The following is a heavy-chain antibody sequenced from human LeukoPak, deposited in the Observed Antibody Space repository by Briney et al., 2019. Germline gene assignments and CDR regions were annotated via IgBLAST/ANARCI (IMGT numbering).Heavy chain of an antibody. CDR3: ARDRDIVATIFYY. Sequence: GGSLRLSCAASGFTFSSYSMNWVRQAPGKGLEWVSSISSSSSYIYYAGSVKGRFTISRDNAKNSLYLQMNSLRAEDTAVYYCARDRDIVATIFYYWGQGTRVTVSS. CDR1: GFTFSSYS. J-gene: IGHJ4*02. V-gene: IGHV3-21*01. D-gene: IGHD5-12*01. CDR2: ISSSSSYI.